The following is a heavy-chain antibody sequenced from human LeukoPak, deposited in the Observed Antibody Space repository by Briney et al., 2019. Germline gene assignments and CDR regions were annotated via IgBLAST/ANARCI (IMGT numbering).Heavy chain of an antibody. CDR3: ALRQTGYSSSWRMSYYMDV. D-gene: IGHD6-13*01. CDR2: IIPIFGTA. V-gene: IGHV1-69*05. J-gene: IGHJ6*03. CDR1: GGTLSSYA. Sequence: SVKVSCKASGGTLSSYAISWVRQAPGQGLEWMGGIIPIFGTANYAQKFQGRVTITTDESTSTAYMELSSLRSEDTAVYYCALRQTGYSSSWRMSYYMDVWGKGTTVTVSS.